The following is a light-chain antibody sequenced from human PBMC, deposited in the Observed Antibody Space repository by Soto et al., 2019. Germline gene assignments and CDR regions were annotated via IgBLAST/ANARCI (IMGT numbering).Light chain of an antibody. CDR3: QQYNYWPIT. V-gene: IGKV3-15*01. CDR1: QSVADN. CDR2: GAS. J-gene: IGKJ5*01. Sequence: EIVLTQSPGTLSLSPGEEATLSCRSSQSVADNLAWFQQKPGQGPRLLIYGASTRATGIPARFSGSGSETDFTLTVSSLRSEDSAVYYCQQYNYWPITFGQGTRLEIK.